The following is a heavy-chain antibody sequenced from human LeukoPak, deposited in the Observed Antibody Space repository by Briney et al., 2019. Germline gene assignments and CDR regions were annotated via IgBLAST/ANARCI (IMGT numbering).Heavy chain of an antibody. CDR3: ASYILTGYYSPLTD. J-gene: IGHJ4*02. CDR2: IIPIFGTA. CDR1: GGTFSSYT. Sequence: SVKVSCKASGGTFSSYTFSWVRQAPGQGLEWMGGIIPIFGTANYAQKFQGRVTITADESTSTAYMELSSLRSEDTAVYYCASYILTGYYSPLTDWGQGTLVTVSS. V-gene: IGHV1-69*13. D-gene: IGHD3-9*01.